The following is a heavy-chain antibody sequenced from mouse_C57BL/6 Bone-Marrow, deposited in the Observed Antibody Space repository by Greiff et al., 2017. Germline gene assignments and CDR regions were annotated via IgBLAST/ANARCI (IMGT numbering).Heavy chain of an antibody. CDR2: IHPNSGST. Sequence: QVQLQQPGAELVKPGASVTLSCKASGYTFTSYWMHWVKQRPGQGLEWIGMIHPNSGSTNYNEKFKSKATLTVDKSSSTAYMQLSSLTSEDSAVYYCAVDDYGGFAYWGQGTLVTVSA. CDR1: GYTFTSYW. CDR3: AVDDYGGFAY. D-gene: IGHD2-4*01. V-gene: IGHV1-64*01. J-gene: IGHJ3*01.